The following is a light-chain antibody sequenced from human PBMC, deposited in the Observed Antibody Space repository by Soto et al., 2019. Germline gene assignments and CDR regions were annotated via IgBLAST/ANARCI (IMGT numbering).Light chain of an antibody. CDR1: SSDVGAYNY. CDR3: GSYTTGSNYV. J-gene: IGLJ1*01. V-gene: IGLV2-14*01. Sequence: QSALTQPASVSGSPGQSITSSCTWSSSDVGAYNYVSWYQQHPGKAPKLMIYDVSHRPSGVSHRFSGSKSGNTASLTISGLQAEDEADYYCGSYTTGSNYVFGTGTKVTVL. CDR2: DVS.